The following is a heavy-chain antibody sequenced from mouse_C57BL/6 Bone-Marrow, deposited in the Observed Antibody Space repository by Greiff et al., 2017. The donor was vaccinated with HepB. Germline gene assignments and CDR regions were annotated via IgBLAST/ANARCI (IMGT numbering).Heavy chain of an antibody. CDR2: IHPNSGST. D-gene: IGHD2-4*01. CDR3: ARGGLRRDWYFDV. CDR1: GYTFTSYW. Sequence: VQLQQPGAELVKPGASVKLSCKASGYTFTSYWIHWVKQRPGQGLEWIGMIHPNSGSTNYNEKFKSKATLTVDKSSSTAYMQLSSLTSEDSAVYYCARGGLRRDWYFDVWGTGTTVTVSS. J-gene: IGHJ1*03. V-gene: IGHV1-64*01.